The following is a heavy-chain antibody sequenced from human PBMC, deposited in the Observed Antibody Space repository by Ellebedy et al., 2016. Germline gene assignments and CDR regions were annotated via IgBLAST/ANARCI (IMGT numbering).Heavy chain of an antibody. D-gene: IGHD4-17*01. CDR2: ISAYNGNT. CDR3: ARVQRPTVTMVGLRQFDY. CDR1: GYTFTSYG. J-gene: IGHJ4*02. V-gene: IGHV1-18*01. Sequence: ASVKVSXXASGYTFTSYGISWVRQAPGQGLEWMGWISAYNGNTNYAQKLQGRVTMTTDTSTSTAYMELRSLRSDDTAVYYCARVQRPTVTMVGLRQFDYWGQGTLVTVSS.